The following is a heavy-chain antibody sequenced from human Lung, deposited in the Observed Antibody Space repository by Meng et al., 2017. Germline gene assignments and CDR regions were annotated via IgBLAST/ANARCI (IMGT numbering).Heavy chain of an antibody. CDR3: ARGPTTMAHDFDY. Sequence: QVPLQQGGAGLLKASETLSLTCVVSGGSFSDYYWSWIRQPPGKGLEWIGEINHSGSTNYNPSLESRATISVDTSQNNLSLKLSSVTAADSAVYYCARGPTTMAHDFDYWGQGTLVTVSS. CDR2: INHSGST. J-gene: IGHJ4*02. V-gene: IGHV4-34*01. D-gene: IGHD4-11*01. CDR1: GGSFSDYY.